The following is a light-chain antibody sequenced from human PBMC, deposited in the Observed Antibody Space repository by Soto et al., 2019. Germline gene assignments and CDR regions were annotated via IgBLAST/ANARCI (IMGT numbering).Light chain of an antibody. CDR1: QSVSSSY. CDR3: QHYCSFAYT. CDR2: GAS. Sequence: EIVLTQSPCTLSLSPGERATLSCRASQSVSSSYLAWSQQKPGQAPRLLIYGASSRATGIPDRFSGSGSGTDFTLTISRLEPEDWAVYYCQHYCSFAYTFGQGTKLESK. J-gene: IGKJ2*01. V-gene: IGKV3-20*01.